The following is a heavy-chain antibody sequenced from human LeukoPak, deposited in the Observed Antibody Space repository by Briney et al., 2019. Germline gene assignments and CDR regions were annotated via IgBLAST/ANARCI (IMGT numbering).Heavy chain of an antibody. CDR1: GYTFTGYY. CDR3: ARDGRYCSGGSCQGADYYYYYMDV. CDR2: INPNSGGT. V-gene: IGHV1-2*02. D-gene: IGHD2-15*01. J-gene: IGHJ6*03. Sequence: ASVKVSCKASGYTFTGYYMHWVRQAPGQGLEWMGWINPNSGGTNYAQKFQGRVTMTRDTSISTAYMELSRLRSDDTAVYYCARDGRYCSGGSCQGADYYYYYMDVWGKGTTVTVSS.